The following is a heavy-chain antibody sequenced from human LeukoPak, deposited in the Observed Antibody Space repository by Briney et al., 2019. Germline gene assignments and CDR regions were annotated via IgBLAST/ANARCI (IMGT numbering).Heavy chain of an antibody. CDR2: INPTGGST. D-gene: IGHD6-6*01. CDR3: ARTAARRFDY. V-gene: IGHV1-46*01. Sequence: ASVKVSCKASGYTFPSYFMHWVRQAPGQGLEWMGIINPTGGSTTYAQKFQGRVAMTRDTSTSTVYMELSSLRSDDTAVYYCARTAARRFDYWGQGTLVTVSS. J-gene: IGHJ4*02. CDR1: GYTFPSYF.